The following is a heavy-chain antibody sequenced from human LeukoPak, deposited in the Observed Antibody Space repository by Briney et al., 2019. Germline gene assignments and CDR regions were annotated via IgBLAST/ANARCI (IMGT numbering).Heavy chain of an antibody. CDR2: INPTGGST. D-gene: IGHD6-6*01. CDR3: ARTAARRFDY. V-gene: IGHV1-46*01. Sequence: ASVKVSCKASGYTFPSYFMHWVRQAPGQGLEWMGIINPTGGSTTYAQKFQGRVAMTRDTSTSTVYMELSSLRSDDTAVYYCARTAARRFDYWGQGTLVTVSS. J-gene: IGHJ4*02. CDR1: GYTFPSYF.